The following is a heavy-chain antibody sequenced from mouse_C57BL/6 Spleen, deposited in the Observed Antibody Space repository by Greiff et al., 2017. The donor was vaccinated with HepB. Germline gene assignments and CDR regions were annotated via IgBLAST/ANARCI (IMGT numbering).Heavy chain of an antibody. Sequence: EVKLMESGGGLVKPGGSLKLSCAASGFTFSDYGMHWVRQAPEKGLEWVAYISSGSSTIYYADTVKGRFTISRDNAKNTLFLQMTSLRSEDTAMYYCASPYYYGSSYGFAYWGQGTLVTVSA. CDR2: ISSGSSTI. D-gene: IGHD1-1*01. V-gene: IGHV5-17*01. CDR1: GFTFSDYG. CDR3: ASPYYYGSSYGFAY. J-gene: IGHJ3*01.